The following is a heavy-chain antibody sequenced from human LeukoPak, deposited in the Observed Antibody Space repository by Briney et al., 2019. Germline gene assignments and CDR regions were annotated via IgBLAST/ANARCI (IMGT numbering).Heavy chain of an antibody. Sequence: ASVKVSCKASGYTFTSYGISWVRQAPGQGLEWMGWISAYNGNTNYAQKLQGRVTMTTDTSTSTAYMELRSLRSDDTAVYYCARVGDYYDSSGLKKGITYWGQGTLVTVSS. CDR2: ISAYNGNT. CDR3: ARVGDYYDSSGLKKGITY. V-gene: IGHV1-18*01. J-gene: IGHJ4*02. CDR1: GYTFTSYG. D-gene: IGHD3-22*01.